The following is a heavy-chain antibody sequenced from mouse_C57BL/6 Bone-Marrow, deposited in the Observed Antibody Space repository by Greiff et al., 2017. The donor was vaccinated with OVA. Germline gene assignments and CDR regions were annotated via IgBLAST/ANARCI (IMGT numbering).Heavy chain of an antibody. CDR3: ARPDYYGSSPFAY. Sequence: VQRVESGPGLVQPSQSLSITCTVPGFSLTSYGVHWVRQSPGKGLEWLGVIWSGGSTDYNAAFISRLSISKDNSKSQVFLKMNSLQADDTAIYYGARPDYYGSSPFAYWGQGTLVTVSA. CDR2: IWSGGST. D-gene: IGHD1-1*01. CDR1: GFSLTSYG. V-gene: IGHV2-2*01. J-gene: IGHJ3*01.